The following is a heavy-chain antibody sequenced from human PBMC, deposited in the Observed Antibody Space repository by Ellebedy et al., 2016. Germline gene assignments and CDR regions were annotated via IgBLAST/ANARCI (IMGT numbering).Heavy chain of an antibody. Sequence: GGSLRLXCKTSGFAFDDSAINWVRQAPGRGLEWVAYISGTNVEFYADSVRGRFTISRDNAKKSVYLEMVSLRVDDTAVYYCGKDLPNWAIDYWGQGVLVTVSS. J-gene: IGHJ4*02. CDR2: ISGTNVE. D-gene: IGHD2-8*01. V-gene: IGHV3-69-1*01. CDR3: GKDLPNWAIDY. CDR1: GFAFDDSA.